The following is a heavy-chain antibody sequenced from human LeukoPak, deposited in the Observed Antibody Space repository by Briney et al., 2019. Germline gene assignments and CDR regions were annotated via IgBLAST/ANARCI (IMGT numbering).Heavy chain of an antibody. J-gene: IGHJ3*02. V-gene: IGHV1-46*01. CDR3: ARAPDSSGYYYGHSAFDI. Sequence: ASVKVSCKAFGYTFTSNYMHWVRQAPGQGPEWMGVISPSGGSTTYAQKFQGRVTLTRDMSTSTDYLELSSLRSEDTAVYYCARAPDSSGYYYGHSAFDIWGQGTMVTVSS. D-gene: IGHD3-22*01. CDR1: GYTFTSNY. CDR2: ISPSGGST.